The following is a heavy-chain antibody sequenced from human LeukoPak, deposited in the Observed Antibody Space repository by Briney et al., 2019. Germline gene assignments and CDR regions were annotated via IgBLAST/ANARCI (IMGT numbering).Heavy chain of an antibody. V-gene: IGHV3-21*01. CDR2: ISSSSSYI. J-gene: IGHJ6*02. Sequence: GGSLRLSCAASGFTFSSYSMNWVRQAPGKGLEWVSSISSSSSYIYYADSVKGRFTISRDNAKNSLYLQMNSLRAEDTAVYYCARDLARPVYYYYSGMDVWGQGTTVTVSS. CDR3: ARDLARPVYYYYSGMDV. CDR1: GFTFSSYS. D-gene: IGHD1-1*01.